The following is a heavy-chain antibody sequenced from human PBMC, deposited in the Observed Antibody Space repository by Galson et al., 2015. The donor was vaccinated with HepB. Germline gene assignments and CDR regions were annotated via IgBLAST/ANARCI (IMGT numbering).Heavy chain of an antibody. J-gene: IGHJ3*02. V-gene: IGHV1-69*10. Sequence: SVKVSCKASGGTFSSYAISWVRQAPGQGLEWMGGIIPILGIANYAQKFQGRVAITADKSTSTAYMELSSLRSEDTAVYYCARYPRAYSSSLVAFDIWGQGTMVTVSP. CDR3: ARYPRAYSSSLVAFDI. CDR2: IIPILGIA. CDR1: GGTFSSYA. D-gene: IGHD6-13*01.